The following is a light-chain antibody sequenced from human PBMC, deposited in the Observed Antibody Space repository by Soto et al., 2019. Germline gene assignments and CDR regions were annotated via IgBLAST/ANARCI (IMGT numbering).Light chain of an antibody. CDR2: GAS. CDR3: QQYGNSPPLA. J-gene: IGKJ4*01. CDR1: QSVSSSY. V-gene: IGKV3-20*01. Sequence: EIVLTQSPGTLSLSPGERATLSCRASQSVSSSYLAWYQQKPGQAPRLLIYGASSRATGIPDRFSGSGSGTDFTLTIIRLEPEDFAVYYCQQYGNSPPLAFGGGTKVDIK.